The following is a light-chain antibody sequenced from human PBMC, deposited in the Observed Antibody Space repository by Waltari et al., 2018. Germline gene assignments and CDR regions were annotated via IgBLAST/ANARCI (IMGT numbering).Light chain of an antibody. CDR3: QAWDTFIFV. CDR2: EEN. Sequence: SYALTHQPSVSVSPGQTATITCFGAKLGDKYTYWHQQKPGQSLVLVIYEENKRPPGIPVRFSGSNSGNTATLTISGTQSMDEADYYCQAWDTFIFVFGLGTKVTVL. J-gene: IGLJ1*01. V-gene: IGLV3-1*01. CDR1: KLGDKY.